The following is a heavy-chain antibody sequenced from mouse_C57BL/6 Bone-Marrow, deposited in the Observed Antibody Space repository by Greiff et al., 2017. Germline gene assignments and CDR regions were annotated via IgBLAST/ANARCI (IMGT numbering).Heavy chain of an antibody. CDR3: TTYYYGSLGPWYFDV. V-gene: IGHV14-4*01. CDR1: GFNIKDDY. D-gene: IGHD1-1*01. Sequence: EVQLQQSGAELVRPGGSVKLSCTASGFNIKDDYMHWVKQRPEQGLEWIGWIDPENGDTEYASKFQGKATITADTSSNTAYLQLSSLTSEDTAVYYCTTYYYGSLGPWYFDVWGTGTTVTVSS. CDR2: IDPENGDT. J-gene: IGHJ1*03.